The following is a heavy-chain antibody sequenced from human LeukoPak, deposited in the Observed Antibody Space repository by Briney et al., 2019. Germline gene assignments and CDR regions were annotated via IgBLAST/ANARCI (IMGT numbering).Heavy chain of an antibody. V-gene: IGHV4-4*07. D-gene: IGHD4-23*01. J-gene: IGHJ6*03. CDR2: IYTSGSN. CDR1: GGSISSYY. CDR3: AREVADYGGYYYYHYMDV. Sequence: PSETLSLTCTVSGGSISSYYWSWIRQPAGKGLEWIGRIYTSGSNNYNPSLKSRVTMSVDTSKNQFSLKLSSVTAADTAMYYCAREVADYGGYYYYHYMDVWGKRTTVTISS.